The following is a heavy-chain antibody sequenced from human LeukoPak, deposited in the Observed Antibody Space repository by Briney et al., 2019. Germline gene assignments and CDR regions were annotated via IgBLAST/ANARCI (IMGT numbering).Heavy chain of an antibody. CDR2: MNPNSGNT. J-gene: IGHJ4*02. CDR3: TRGSSGRRDN. V-gene: IGHV1-8*01. CDR1: GYTLTSCD. Sequence: ASVKVSCKASGYTLTSCDINWVRQATGQGLEWMGWMNPNSGNTGYGQSFQGRITMTRDTSIGTAYMELSNLTSEDTAIYYCTRGSSGRRDNWGQGTLVTVSA. D-gene: IGHD6-19*01.